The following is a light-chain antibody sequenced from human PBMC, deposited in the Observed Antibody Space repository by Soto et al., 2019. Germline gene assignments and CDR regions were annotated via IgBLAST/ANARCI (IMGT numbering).Light chain of an antibody. V-gene: IGKV3-15*01. CDR3: QQYNNWWT. J-gene: IGKJ1*01. CDR1: QSINSN. CDR2: GAS. Sequence: EIVMTQSPATLSVSPGERATLSCRASQSINSNLAWYQQKPGQTPRLRIYGASTRATGIPARFSGSGSGTDFTLTISSLQSEDFAVYYCQQYNNWWTFGQGTKVAIK.